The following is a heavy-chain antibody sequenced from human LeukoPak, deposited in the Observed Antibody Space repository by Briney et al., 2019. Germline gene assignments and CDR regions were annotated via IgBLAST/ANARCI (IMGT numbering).Heavy chain of an antibody. CDR2: MFHSGDT. Sequence: SETLSLTCAVSGYSIRSGSYWGGIRPPPGKGLEWIGCMFHSGDTYHNPSLKSRVTISADTSKNQFSLKLTSVTAADTAVYYCAKVGAYGDYARHDYWGQGTLVTVSS. D-gene: IGHD4-17*01. CDR3: AKVGAYGDYARHDY. CDR1: GYSIRSGSY. V-gene: IGHV4-38-2*01. J-gene: IGHJ4*02.